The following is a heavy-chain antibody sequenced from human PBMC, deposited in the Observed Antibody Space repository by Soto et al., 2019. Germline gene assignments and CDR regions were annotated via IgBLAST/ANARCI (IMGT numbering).Heavy chain of an antibody. CDR3: AAFRGRITMVRGVGYYGMDV. V-gene: IGHV1-58*01. J-gene: IGHJ6*04. D-gene: IGHD3-10*01. CDR1: GFTFTSSA. Sequence: SVKVSCKASGFTFTSSAVQWVRQARGQRLEWIGWIVVGSGNTNYAQKFQERVTITRDKSTSTAYMELSSLRSEDTAVYYCAAFRGRITMVRGVGYYGMDVWGKGTTVTVS. CDR2: IVVGSGNT.